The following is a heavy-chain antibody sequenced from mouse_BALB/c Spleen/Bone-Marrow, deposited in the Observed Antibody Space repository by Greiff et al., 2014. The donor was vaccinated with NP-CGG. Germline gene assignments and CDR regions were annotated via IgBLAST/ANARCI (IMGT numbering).Heavy chain of an antibody. Sequence: VQRVESGAELVKPGTSVKLSCKASGYTFTTYYMYWVKQRPGQGLEWIGEINPNNGGTNFKEKLKSKATLTVDKSSSTAYMQLSSLTSEDSAVYYCTRGRTWDFDYWGQGTTLTVSS. D-gene: IGHD4-1*01. V-gene: IGHV1S81*02. CDR2: INPNNGGT. J-gene: IGHJ2*01. CDR1: GYTFTTYY. CDR3: TRGRTWDFDY.